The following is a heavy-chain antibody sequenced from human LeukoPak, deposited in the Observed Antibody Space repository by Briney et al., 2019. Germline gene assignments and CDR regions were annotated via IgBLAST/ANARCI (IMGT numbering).Heavy chain of an antibody. V-gene: IGHV3-7*05. J-gene: IGHJ5*02. Sequence: GGSLRPSCAASGFTFSNYWMIWVRQAPGKGLEWVGNIKQDGSEKRYADSVRGRFSISRDNAKTSLYLQMNSLRAEDTAVYYCARASDPWLQLTWGQGTLVTVSS. D-gene: IGHD5-24*01. CDR2: IKQDGSEK. CDR1: GFTFSNYW. CDR3: ARASDPWLQLT.